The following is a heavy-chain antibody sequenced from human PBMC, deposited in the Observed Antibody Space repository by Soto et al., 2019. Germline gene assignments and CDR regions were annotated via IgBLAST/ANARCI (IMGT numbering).Heavy chain of an antibody. CDR3: ARDRSRYYDSSGYGYYGMDV. CDR2: INPNSGGT. D-gene: IGHD3-22*01. Sequence: ASVKVSCKASGYTFTGYYMHWVRQAPGQGLEWMGWINPNSGGTNYAQKFQGWVTMTRDTSISTAYMELSRLRSDDTAVYYCARDRSRYYDSSGYGYYGMDVWGQGTTVTVSS. CDR1: GYTFTGYY. V-gene: IGHV1-2*04. J-gene: IGHJ6*02.